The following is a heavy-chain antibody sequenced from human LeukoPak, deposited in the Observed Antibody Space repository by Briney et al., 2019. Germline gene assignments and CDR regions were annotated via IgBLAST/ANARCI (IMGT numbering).Heavy chain of an antibody. CDR2: INPSGGST. J-gene: IGHJ4*02. CDR1: GYTFTSYG. Sequence: GASVKVSCKASGYTFTSYGISWVRQAPGQGLEWMGIINPSGGSTSYAQKFQGRVTMTRDTSTSTVYMELSSLRSEDTAVYYCARGVWSYYDSSGYTECFDYWGQGTLVTVSS. V-gene: IGHV1-46*01. CDR3: ARGVWSYYDSSGYTECFDY. D-gene: IGHD3-22*01.